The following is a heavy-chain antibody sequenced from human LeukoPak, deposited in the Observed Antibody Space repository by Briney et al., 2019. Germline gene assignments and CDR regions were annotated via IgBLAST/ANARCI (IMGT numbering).Heavy chain of an antibody. CDR2: IYYSGST. Sequence: KPSETLSLTCAVSGGSISSNSYYWGWIRQPPGKGLEWIGSIYYSGSTYYNPSLKSRVTISVDTSKNQFSLKLSSVTAADTAVYYCARTRYYYNSRSYGAPYYFDYWGQGILVTVSS. D-gene: IGHD3-10*01. CDR1: GGSISSNSYY. V-gene: IGHV4-39*01. CDR3: ARTRYYYNSRSYGAPYYFDY. J-gene: IGHJ4*02.